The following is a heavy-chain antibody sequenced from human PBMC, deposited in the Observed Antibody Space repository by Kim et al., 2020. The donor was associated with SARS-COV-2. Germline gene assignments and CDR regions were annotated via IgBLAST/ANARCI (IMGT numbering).Heavy chain of an antibody. CDR2: IGGRSDTT. V-gene: IGHV3-23*01. Sequence: GGSLRLSCETSGFAFSRYAMSWVRQAPGKGLEWVAAIGGRSDTTYYVDSVKGRFTISRDISKNTLYLLMSALSVEDTATYYCATAENDVWSGYFD. J-gene: IGHJ3*01. CDR1: GFAFSRYA. D-gene: IGHD3-3*01. CDR3: ATAENDVWSGYFD.